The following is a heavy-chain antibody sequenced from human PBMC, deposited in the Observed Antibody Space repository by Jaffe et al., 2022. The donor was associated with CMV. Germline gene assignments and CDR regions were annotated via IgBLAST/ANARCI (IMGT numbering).Heavy chain of an antibody. CDR3: ARDPVVGATHFDY. CDR2: INAGNGNT. CDR1: GYTFTSYA. J-gene: IGHJ4*02. D-gene: IGHD1-26*01. V-gene: IGHV1-3*01. Sequence: QVQLVQSGAEVKKPGASVKVSCKASGYTFTSYAMHWVRQAPGQRLEWMGWINAGNGNTKYSQKFQGRVTITRDTSASTAYMELSSLRSEDTAVYYCARDPVVGATHFDYWGQGTLVTVSS.